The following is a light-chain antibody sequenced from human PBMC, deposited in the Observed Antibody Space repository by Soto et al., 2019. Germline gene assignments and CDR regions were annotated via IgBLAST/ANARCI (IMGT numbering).Light chain of an antibody. CDR1: QTVPSR. Sequence: EIVMTQSQGTLSVSPGEGVTXSCRASQTVPSRIAWYQQKPGQSPSLLIYGASTRATGVPDRFSGNGSGTEFTLTISSLKSEDYAVYYCQQYKSLPPITFGQGTRME. V-gene: IGKV3-15*01. J-gene: IGKJ5*01. CDR2: GAS. CDR3: QQYKSLPPIT.